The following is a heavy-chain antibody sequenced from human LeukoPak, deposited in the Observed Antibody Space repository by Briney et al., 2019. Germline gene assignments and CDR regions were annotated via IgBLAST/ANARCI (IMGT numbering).Heavy chain of an antibody. CDR1: GGSISTITYY. J-gene: IGHJ4*02. CDR2: MYYRGNT. CDR3: ARLYGNYQNYFDY. Sequence: SETLSLTCTVSGGSISTITYYWGWIRQPPGKGLEWVGHMYYRGNTFYNPSLKSRVTISVDTSKNQFSLKLRSVTAADTVVYYCARLYGNYQNYFDYWGQGTLVTVSS. V-gene: IGHV4-39*07. D-gene: IGHD1-7*01.